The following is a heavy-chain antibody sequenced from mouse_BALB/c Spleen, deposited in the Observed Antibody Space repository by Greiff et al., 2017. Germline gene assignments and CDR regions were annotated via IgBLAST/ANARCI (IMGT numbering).Heavy chain of an antibody. V-gene: IGHV1-7*01. Sequence: VKLQQSGAELAKPGASVKMSCKASGYTFTSYWMHWVKQRPGQGLEWIGYINPSTGYTEYNQKFKDKATLTADKSSSTAYMQLSSLTSEDSAFYFCARHGIYDGYLDYWGQGTTLTVSS. D-gene: IGHD2-3*01. CDR3: ARHGIYDGYLDY. CDR2: INPSTGYT. CDR1: GYTFTSYW. J-gene: IGHJ2*01.